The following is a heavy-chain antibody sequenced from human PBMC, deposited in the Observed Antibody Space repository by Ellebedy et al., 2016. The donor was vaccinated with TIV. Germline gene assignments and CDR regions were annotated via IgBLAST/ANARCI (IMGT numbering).Heavy chain of an antibody. D-gene: IGHD4-17*01. J-gene: IGHJ4*02. V-gene: IGHV3-48*01. CDR1: GFTFSTYS. CDR2: ICSSSSTI. CDR3: ARAGDYNLLSPAGGY. Sequence: GESLKISCVASGFTFSTYSMNWVRQAPGKGLEWVSYICSSSSTIYYADSVKGRFTVSRDNAKNSLYLQMDSLRADDTAVHYCARAGDYNLLSPAGGYWGQGTLVTVSS.